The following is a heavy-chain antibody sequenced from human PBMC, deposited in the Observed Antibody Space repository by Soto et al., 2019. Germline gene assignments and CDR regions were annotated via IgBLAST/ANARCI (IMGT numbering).Heavy chain of an antibody. Sequence: QVQLVQSGGGLVKPGGSVRLSCAASGFTFSSSYMSWIRQAPGKGLEWVSYISSSGARMYYANSVKGRFTISRDNANTSLYLQMNGLRAEDTAVYYCARGGFNYANWGQGTLVTVTS. CDR1: GFTFSSSY. V-gene: IGHV3-11*01. CDR2: ISSSGARM. J-gene: IGHJ4*02. CDR3: ARGGFNYAN. D-gene: IGHD5-18*01.